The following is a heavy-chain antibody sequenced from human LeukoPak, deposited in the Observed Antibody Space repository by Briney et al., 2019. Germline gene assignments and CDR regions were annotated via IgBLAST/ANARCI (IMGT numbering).Heavy chain of an antibody. CDR2: IYYSGST. CDR3: ARDGGGSSGYYYRYFDY. D-gene: IGHD3-22*01. Sequence: KPSQTLSLTCTVSGGSISSGGYYWSWIRQHPGKGLEWFGYIYYSGSTYYNPSLKSRVTISVDTSKNQFSLKLSSVTAADTAVYYCARDGGGSSGYYYRYFDYWGQGTLVTVSS. V-gene: IGHV4-31*03. J-gene: IGHJ4*02. CDR1: GGSISSGGYY.